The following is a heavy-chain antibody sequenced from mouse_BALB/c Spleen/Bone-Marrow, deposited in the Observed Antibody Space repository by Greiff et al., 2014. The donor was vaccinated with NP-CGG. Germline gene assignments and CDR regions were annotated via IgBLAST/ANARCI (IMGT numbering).Heavy chain of an antibody. V-gene: IGHV14-3*02. CDR2: IDPANGNT. CDR1: GFNIKDTY. D-gene: IGHD2-4*01. J-gene: IGHJ1*01. CDR3: ATMITDWYFDV. Sequence: VQLQPSGAELVKPGASVKLSCTASGFNIKDTYMHWVKQRPEQGLEWIGRIDPANGNTKYDPKFQGKATITADTSSNTAYLQLSSLTSEDTAVYYCATMITDWYFDVWGAGTTVTVSS.